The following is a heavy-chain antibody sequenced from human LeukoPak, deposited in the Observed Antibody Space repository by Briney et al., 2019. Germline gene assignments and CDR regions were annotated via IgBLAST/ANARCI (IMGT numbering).Heavy chain of an antibody. CDR2: MSPNSGDT. CDR1: GYTFTNLD. D-gene: IGHD1-1*01. V-gene: IGHV1-8*01. Sequence: ASVKVSCKTSGYTFTNLDINWLRQAPGQGLEWMGWMSPNSGDTGYAQKFQGRVSMTRDIFKSTAYMELSSLRSEDTAIYYCASNPPNAGDFYYWGLGTLVTVSS. CDR3: ASNPPNAGDFYY. J-gene: IGHJ4*02.